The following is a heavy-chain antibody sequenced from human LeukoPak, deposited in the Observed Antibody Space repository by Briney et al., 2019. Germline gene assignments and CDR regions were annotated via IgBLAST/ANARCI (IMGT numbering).Heavy chain of an antibody. V-gene: IGHV1-24*01. Sequence: ASVKVSCKVSGYTLTELSMHWVRQAPGKGLEWMGGFDPEDGETIYAQKFQGRVTMTEDTSTDTAYMELSSLRSEDTAVYYCAKDPVPFTRRWYHMGAFDILGQGTMVTVSS. CDR1: GYTLTELS. D-gene: IGHD6-13*01. J-gene: IGHJ3*02. CDR3: AKDPVPFTRRWYHMGAFDI. CDR2: FDPEDGET.